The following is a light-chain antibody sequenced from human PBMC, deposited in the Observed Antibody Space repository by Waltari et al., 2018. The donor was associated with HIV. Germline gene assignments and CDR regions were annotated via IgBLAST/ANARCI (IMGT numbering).Light chain of an antibody. Sequence: SALTQPASVSGSPGQSVTIYCTGLSRETGVYNFVSWYQQSPGKAPQLMIYGIDRRPSPVSHRFSGSRSGDTASLTISGLQSGDEGDYYCCSYTSSHSLIFGGGTKLTVL. CDR1: SRETGVYNF. CDR3: CSYTSSHSLI. J-gene: IGLJ2*01. CDR2: GID. V-gene: IGLV2-14*03.